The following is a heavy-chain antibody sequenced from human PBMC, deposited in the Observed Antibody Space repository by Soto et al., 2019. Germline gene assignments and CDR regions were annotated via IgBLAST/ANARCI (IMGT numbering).Heavy chain of an antibody. CDR2: IKQDGSER. Sequence: EVQLVESGGGLVQPGGSLRLSCAASGFTFSSYWMSWVRQAPGKGLEWVANIKQDGSERYYMDSVKGRFTISRDNAKNSLYLQMYTLRAEDTAVYYCARDKAYGDSEDYWGQGTLVTVSS. CDR1: GFTFSSYW. CDR3: ARDKAYGDSEDY. J-gene: IGHJ4*02. V-gene: IGHV3-7*03. D-gene: IGHD4-17*01.